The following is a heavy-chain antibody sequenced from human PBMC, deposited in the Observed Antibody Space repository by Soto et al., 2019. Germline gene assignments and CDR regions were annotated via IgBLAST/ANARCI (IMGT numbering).Heavy chain of an antibody. CDR2: IYHGGNT. CDR3: ARNSFDGGYFDY. J-gene: IGHJ4*02. V-gene: IGHV4-4*02. Sequence: SETLSLTCAVSGGSTSSNNWWSWVRQPPGKGLDWIGEIYHGGNTNFNPSLESRVTISVDKSKNQFSLKLSSVTAADTAVYYCARNSFDGGYFDYWGQGALVTVSS. D-gene: IGHD3-16*01. CDR1: GGSTSSNNW.